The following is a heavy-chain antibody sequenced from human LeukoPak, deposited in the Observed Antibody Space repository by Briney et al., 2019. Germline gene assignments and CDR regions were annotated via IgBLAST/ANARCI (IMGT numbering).Heavy chain of an antibody. D-gene: IGHD3-3*01. V-gene: IGHV4-39*07. CDR3: ARERSWEWLPNWFDP. CDR2: IYYSGST. J-gene: IGHJ5*02. Sequence: SETLSLTCTVSGGSISSSSYYWGWIRQPPGKGLEWIGSIYYSGSTYYNPSLKSRVTISVDTSKNQFSLKLSSVTAADTAVYYCARERSWEWLPNWFDPWGQGTLVTVSS. CDR1: GGSISSSSYY.